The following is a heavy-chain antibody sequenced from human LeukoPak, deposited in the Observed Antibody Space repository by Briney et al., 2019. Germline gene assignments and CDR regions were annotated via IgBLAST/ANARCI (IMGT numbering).Heavy chain of an antibody. CDR3: AIDYTVTTRGYFEY. J-gene: IGHJ4*02. Sequence: PGGSLRLSCAASGFTFSSYAMSWVRQAPGKGLEWVSAISGSGASTYYADSVKGRFTFSRDNSKNTLYLQMNSLRAEDTAVYYCAIDYTVTTRGYFEYWGQGTLVTVSS. CDR1: GFTFSSYA. D-gene: IGHD4-17*01. CDR2: ISGSGAST. V-gene: IGHV3-23*01.